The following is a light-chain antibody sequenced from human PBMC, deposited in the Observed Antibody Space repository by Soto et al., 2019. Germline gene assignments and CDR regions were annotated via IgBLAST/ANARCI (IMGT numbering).Light chain of an antibody. CDR3: QQRSNWPPIT. CDR1: QSVSSSY. J-gene: IGKJ5*01. CDR2: DAS. Sequence: EIVMTQSPATLSVSPGDRATLSCRASQSVSSSYLAWYQQKPGQAPRLLIYDASNRATGIPARFSGSGSGTDFTLTISSLEPEDFAVYYCQQRSNWPPITFGQGTRLEI. V-gene: IGKV3D-20*02.